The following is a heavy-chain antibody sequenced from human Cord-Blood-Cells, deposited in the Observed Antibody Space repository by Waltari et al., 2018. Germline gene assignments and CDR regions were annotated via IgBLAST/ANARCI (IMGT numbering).Heavy chain of an antibody. CDR3: ARVLNADAFDI. Sequence: QVQLQESGPGLVKPSETLSLTCTVSGGSISSYYWSWIRQPPGKGMEWIGYIYYSGSTNNNPPLKSRVTISVDTSKNQFSLKLSSVTAADTAVYYCARVLNADAFDIWSQGTMVTVSS. J-gene: IGHJ3*02. V-gene: IGHV4-59*01. CDR2: IYYSGST. CDR1: GGSISSYY.